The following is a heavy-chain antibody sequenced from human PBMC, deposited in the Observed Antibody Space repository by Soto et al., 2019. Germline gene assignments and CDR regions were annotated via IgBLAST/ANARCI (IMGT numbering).Heavy chain of an antibody. CDR2: IYYNGAT. Sequence: PSETLSLTCTVSGGSISSDNYYWSWIRQPPGKGLEWIGYIYYNGATDYNPSLKSRLTISVDTSTSTAYMELRSLRSGDTAVYYCARDLSYYYDSSGYLFDPWGQGTLVTVSS. V-gene: IGHV4-61*01. J-gene: IGHJ5*02. CDR1: GGSISSDNYY. CDR3: ARDLSYYYDSSGYLFDP. D-gene: IGHD3-22*01.